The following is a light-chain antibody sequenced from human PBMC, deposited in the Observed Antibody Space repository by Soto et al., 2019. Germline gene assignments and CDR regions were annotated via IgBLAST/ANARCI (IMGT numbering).Light chain of an antibody. CDR2: GAS. Sequence: EIVMTQSPATLSVSPGERATLSCRASQSVSSNLAWYQQIPGQAPRLLIYGASTRATGIPARFSGSGSGTEFTLTISSLQSEDFAVYYCQQRSNWPTFGQGTKVEIK. V-gene: IGKV3-15*01. CDR3: QQRSNWPT. J-gene: IGKJ1*01. CDR1: QSVSSN.